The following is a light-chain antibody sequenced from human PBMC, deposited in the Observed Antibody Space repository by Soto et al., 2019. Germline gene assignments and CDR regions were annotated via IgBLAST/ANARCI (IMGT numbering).Light chain of an antibody. V-gene: IGLV2-8*01. Sequence: QSVLTQPPSASGSPGQSVTISCTGTSSDVGGYNYVSWYQQHPGKAPQLIIYEVTKRPSGVPDRFSGSKSGNTASLTVSGLQPEDEAEYYCSSYAGSHTYVFGTGTKVTLL. J-gene: IGLJ1*01. CDR1: SSDVGGYNY. CDR3: SSYAGSHTYV. CDR2: EVT.